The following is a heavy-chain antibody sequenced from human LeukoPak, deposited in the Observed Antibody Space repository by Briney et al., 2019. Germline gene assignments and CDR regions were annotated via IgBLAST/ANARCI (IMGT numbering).Heavy chain of an antibody. V-gene: IGHV3-21*01. CDR1: GFTFSSYW. CDR3: ARDGAILFDY. CDR2: ISSSSSYI. D-gene: IGHD1-26*01. Sequence: GGSLRLSCAASGFTFSSYWMNWVRQAPGKGLEWVSSISSSSSYIYYADSVKGRFTISRDNAKNSLYLQMNSLRAEDTAVYYCARDGAILFDYWGQGTLVTVSS. J-gene: IGHJ4*02.